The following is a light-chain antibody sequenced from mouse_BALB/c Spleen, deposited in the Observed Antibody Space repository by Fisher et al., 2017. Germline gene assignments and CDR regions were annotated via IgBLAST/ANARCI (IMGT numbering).Light chain of an antibody. V-gene: IGKV4-57*01. Sequence: IVLTQSPAIMSASPGEKVTMTCRASSSVSYMHWFQQKPGTSPKLWIYSTSNLASGVPARFSGSGSGTSYSLTISSMEAEDAATYYCQQWSSNPFTFGSGTKLEIK. CDR1: SSVSY. CDR2: STS. J-gene: IGKJ4*01. CDR3: QQWSSNPFT.